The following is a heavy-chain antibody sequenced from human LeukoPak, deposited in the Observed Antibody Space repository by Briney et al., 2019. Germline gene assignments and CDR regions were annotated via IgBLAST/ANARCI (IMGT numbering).Heavy chain of an antibody. CDR2: INPSDGST. J-gene: IGHJ6*02. CDR1: GYTFTSYY. D-gene: IGHD3-10*01. Sequence: GASVKVSCKASGYTFTSYYRHWLRQAPGQGLEWMGIINPSDGSTRYAQKFQGRVTMTRDTSTSTVYMELSGLRSEDTAMYYCARVGASDYGMDVWGQGTTVSVSS. CDR3: ARVGASDYGMDV. V-gene: IGHV1-46*01.